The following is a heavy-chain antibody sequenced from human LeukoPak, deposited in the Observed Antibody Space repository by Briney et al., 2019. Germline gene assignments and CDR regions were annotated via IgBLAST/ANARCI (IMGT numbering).Heavy chain of an antibody. CDR3: ARGDYFGSGTSFIDAFDI. CDR2: IKQYGSEK. V-gene: IGHV3-7*01. Sequence: PGGSLSLSCAASGFTFSNYWMSWVRQAPGKRLEWVANIKQYGSEKYYVDSVKGRFTISRDNAKNSLYLQMNSLRAEDTAVYYCARGDYFGSGTSFIDAFDIWGQGTMVTVS. J-gene: IGHJ3*02. D-gene: IGHD3-10*01. CDR1: GFTFSNYW.